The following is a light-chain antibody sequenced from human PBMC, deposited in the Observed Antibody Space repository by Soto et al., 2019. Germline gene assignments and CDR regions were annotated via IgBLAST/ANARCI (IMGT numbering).Light chain of an antibody. CDR3: QQYDNFPRAIN. J-gene: IGKJ5*01. CDR1: QDISNY. V-gene: IGKV1-33*01. Sequence: IQMTQSPASRSASVGDRVTIACQASQDISNYLHWYQQKPGKAPKLLIYDASNLETGVPSRFSGSGSGTDFTFSISSLQPEDIVTYYCQQYDNFPRAINFGQGTRLEIK. CDR2: DAS.